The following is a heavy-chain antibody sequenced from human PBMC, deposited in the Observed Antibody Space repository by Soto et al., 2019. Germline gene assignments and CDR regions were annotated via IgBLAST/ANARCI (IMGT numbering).Heavy chain of an antibody. D-gene: IGHD3-10*01. V-gene: IGHV1-69*13. CDR1: GGTFSSYA. Sequence: SVKVSCKASGGTFSSYAISWVRQAPGQGLEWMGGIIPIFGTANYAQKFQGRVTITADESTSTAYMELSSLRSEDTAVYYCERLLPHPSYSGSGRPGMDVWRQWTTVTVSS. CDR3: ERLLPHPSYSGSGRPGMDV. J-gene: IGHJ6*02. CDR2: IIPIFGTA.